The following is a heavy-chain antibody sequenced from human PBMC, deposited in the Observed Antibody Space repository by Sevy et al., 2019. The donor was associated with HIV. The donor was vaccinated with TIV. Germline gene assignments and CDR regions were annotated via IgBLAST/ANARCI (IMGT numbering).Heavy chain of an antibody. CDR2: ISSSRTYI. J-gene: IGHJ4*02. D-gene: IGHD5-18*01. Sequence: GGSLRLSCAASGLTFSTYNMNWVRQAPGKGLEWVAAISSSRTYIYYADSVKGRFFISRDNAKNSLYLQMNSLRVEDTAVYYCARHQAHWDTPMVPFDYWGQGILVTVSS. CDR1: GLTFSTYN. V-gene: IGHV3-21*01. CDR3: ARHQAHWDTPMVPFDY.